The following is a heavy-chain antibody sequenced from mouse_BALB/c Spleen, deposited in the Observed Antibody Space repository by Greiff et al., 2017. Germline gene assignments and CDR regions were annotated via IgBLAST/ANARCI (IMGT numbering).Heavy chain of an antibody. J-gene: IGHJ3*01. CDR1: GYAFSSYW. CDR2: IYPGDGDT. CDR3: ACGAWFAY. Sequence: VQLQQSGAELVRPGSSVKISCKASGYAFSSYWMNWVKQRPGQGLEWIGQIYPGDGDTNYNGKFKGKATLTADKSSSTAYMQLSSLTSEDSAVYFCACGAWFAYWGQGTLVTVSA. V-gene: IGHV1-80*01.